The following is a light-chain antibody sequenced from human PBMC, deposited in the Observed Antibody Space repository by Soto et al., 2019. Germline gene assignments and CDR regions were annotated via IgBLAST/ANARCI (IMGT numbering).Light chain of an antibody. Sequence: EIVLTQSPCTLSLSPGERATLSCRASQSVSSSYLAWYQQKRGQAPRLLIYDASNRATGIPARFSGSGSGTDFTLTISSLEPEDFAVYYCQQRSNWPLTFGGGTKEDIK. J-gene: IGKJ4*01. CDR3: QQRSNWPLT. CDR2: DAS. V-gene: IGKV3D-20*02. CDR1: QSVSSSY.